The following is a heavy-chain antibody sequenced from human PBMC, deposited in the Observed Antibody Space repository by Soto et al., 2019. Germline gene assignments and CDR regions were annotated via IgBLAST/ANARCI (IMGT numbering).Heavy chain of an antibody. Sequence: SETLSLTCTVSGDSTSSSSYYWGWIRQPPGKGLEWIGTIYYSRSTYYNPSLKSRVTFSVDTSKNQFSLRLTSVTAADTAVYYCARRVQLERRGDAFDIWGQGTMVTVSS. CDR2: IYYSRST. D-gene: IGHD1-1*01. V-gene: IGHV4-39*01. J-gene: IGHJ3*02. CDR3: ARRVQLERRGDAFDI. CDR1: GDSTSSSSYY.